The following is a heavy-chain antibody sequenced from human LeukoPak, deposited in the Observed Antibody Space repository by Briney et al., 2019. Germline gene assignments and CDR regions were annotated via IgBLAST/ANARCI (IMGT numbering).Heavy chain of an antibody. V-gene: IGHV1-2*02. D-gene: IGHD6-19*01. CDR3: ADVGYRSGWSGCDY. J-gene: IGHJ4*02. Sequence: ASVKVSCKASGYTFTGYYMHWVRQAPGQGLEWMGWINPLSGDTKYAQKFQGRVTMTRDTSISTAHMELSRLRSDDTAVYYCADVGYRSGWSGCDYWGQGTLITVSS. CDR1: GYTFTGYY. CDR2: INPLSGDT.